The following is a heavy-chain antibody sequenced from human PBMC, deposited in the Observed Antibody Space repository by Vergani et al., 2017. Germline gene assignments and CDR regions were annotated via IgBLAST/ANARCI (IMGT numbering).Heavy chain of an antibody. Sequence: QVSLVESGGGVVQPGRSLTLTCSASGFGFKNFAMHWVRQAPGKGLEWVATISKDGTHDYYGPSVRGRFTVSRDNSKDILYLQMDSLRSEDTALYYCAKYLRDSTDGLPDSWGPGTLVIDSS. CDR1: GFGFKNFA. J-gene: IGHJ4*02. V-gene: IGHV3-30*18. CDR2: ISKDGTHD. CDR3: AKYLRDSTDGLPDS. D-gene: IGHD2-21*02.